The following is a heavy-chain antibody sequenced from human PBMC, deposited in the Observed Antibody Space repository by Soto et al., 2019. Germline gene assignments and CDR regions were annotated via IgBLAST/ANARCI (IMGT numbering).Heavy chain of an antibody. V-gene: IGHV4-39*01. CDR1: GGSISSSSYY. J-gene: IGHJ5*02. D-gene: IGHD3-10*01. Sequence: QLQLQESGPGLVKPSETLSLTCTVSGGSISSSSYYWGWIRQPPGKGLEWIGRIYYSGSTYYNPSLKSRVPISVDTPKNHFSLTLSSVTAADTAVYYCARQVLWFGELAENWFDPWGQGTLVTVSS. CDR3: ARQVLWFGELAENWFDP. CDR2: IYYSGST.